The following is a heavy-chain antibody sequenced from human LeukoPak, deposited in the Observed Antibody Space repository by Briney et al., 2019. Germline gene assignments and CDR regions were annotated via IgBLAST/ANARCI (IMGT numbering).Heavy chain of an antibody. CDR3: ARDEDDFWSGYYYGMDV. D-gene: IGHD3-3*01. J-gene: IGHJ6*02. CDR1: GFTFSSYS. Sequence: GGSLRLSCAASGFTFSSYSMIWVRQAPGKGLEWVSSISSSSSYIYYADSVKGRFTISRDNAKNSLYLQMNSLRAEDTAVYYCARDEDDFWSGYYYGMDVWGQGTTVTVSS. V-gene: IGHV3-21*01. CDR2: ISSSSSYI.